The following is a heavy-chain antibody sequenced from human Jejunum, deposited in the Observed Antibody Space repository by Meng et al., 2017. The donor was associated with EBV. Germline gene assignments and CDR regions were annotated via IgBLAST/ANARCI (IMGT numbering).Heavy chain of an antibody. CDR1: GFPFSAYA. D-gene: IGHD4-11*01. CDR2: MSNDGSRK. J-gene: IGHJ4*02. CDR3: SREGYGPGVDVTTLGDRDY. Sequence: QVQLVESGGGVAQPGGSLGLSGAASGFPFSAYAMHWVRQAPGKGLDWVAVMSNDGSRKYYADSVRGRFTISRDNSENTLFLQMNSLRVEDTAVYYCSREGYGPGVDVTTLGDRDYWGQGTLVTVSS. V-gene: IGHV3-30-3*01.